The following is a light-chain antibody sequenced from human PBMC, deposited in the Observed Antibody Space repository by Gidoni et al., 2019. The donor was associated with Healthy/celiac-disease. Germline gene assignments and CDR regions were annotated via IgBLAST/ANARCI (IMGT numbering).Light chain of an antibody. CDR1: QSISSY. CDR3: QQSYSTPPVT. J-gene: IGKJ2*01. Sequence: DTQLTQFPSSLSASVGDRVNITCRASQSISSYLNWYQQKPGKAPKLLIYAASSLQSGVPSRFSGSGSGTDFTLTISSLQPEDFATYYCQQSYSTPPVTFGQGTKLEIK. CDR2: AAS. V-gene: IGKV1-39*01.